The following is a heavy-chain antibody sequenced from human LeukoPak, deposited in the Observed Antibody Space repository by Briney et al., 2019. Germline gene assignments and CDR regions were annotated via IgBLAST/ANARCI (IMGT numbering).Heavy chain of an antibody. CDR2: ISAYNGNT. CDR3: ARDATMLRGVIYYYGMDV. CDR1: GYTFSSYG. J-gene: IGHJ6*02. D-gene: IGHD3-10*01. V-gene: IGHV1-18*01. Sequence: GASVKVSCKASGYTFSSYGVSWVRQAPGQGLEWMGWISAYNGNTNYIQKLQGRVTMTTDTSTSTAYMELRSLRSDDTAAYYCARDATMLRGVIYYYGMDVWGQETTVTVSS.